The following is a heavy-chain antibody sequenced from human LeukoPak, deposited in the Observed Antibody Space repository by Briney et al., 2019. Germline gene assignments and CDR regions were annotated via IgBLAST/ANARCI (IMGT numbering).Heavy chain of an antibody. Sequence: GGSLRLSCAASGFTFSDSWMSWVRQAPGKGLEWVANMNQDGSAKGYVDSVKGRFTISGDNARNSLYLQMSSLRPEDTAVYYCATYTHWVAGDVWGQGTTVTVSS. CDR3: ATYTHWVAGDV. J-gene: IGHJ6*02. CDR2: MNQDGSAK. D-gene: IGHD3-16*01. V-gene: IGHV3-7*01. CDR1: GFTFSDSW.